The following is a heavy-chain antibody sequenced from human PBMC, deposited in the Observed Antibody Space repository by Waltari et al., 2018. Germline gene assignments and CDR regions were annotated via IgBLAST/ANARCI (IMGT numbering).Heavy chain of an antibody. J-gene: IGHJ4*02. CDR2: IIPIFGTA. D-gene: IGHD3-22*01. Sequence: QVQLVQSGAEVKKPGSPVKVSCKAVGCTFSSYAISWVRKAPGQGLEWMGGIIPIFGTANYAQKFQGRVTITADESTSTAYMELSSLRSEDTAVYYCARLSASSADYWGQGTLVTVSS. CDR1: GCTFSSYA. CDR3: ARLSASSADY. V-gene: IGHV1-69*01.